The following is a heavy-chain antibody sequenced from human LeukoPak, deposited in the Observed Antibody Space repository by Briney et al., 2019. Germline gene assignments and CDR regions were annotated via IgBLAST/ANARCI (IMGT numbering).Heavy chain of an antibody. CDR2: ISGSGGST. CDR1: GFTFSSYA. CDR3: ARGPNYGDFYFDY. J-gene: IGHJ4*02. Sequence: GGSLRLSCAASGFTFSSYAMSWVRQAPGKGLEWVSAISGSGGSTYYADSVKGRFTISRDNSKNTLYLQMNSLRAEDTAVYYCARGPNYGDFYFDYWGQGTLVTVSS. D-gene: IGHD4-17*01. V-gene: IGHV3-23*01.